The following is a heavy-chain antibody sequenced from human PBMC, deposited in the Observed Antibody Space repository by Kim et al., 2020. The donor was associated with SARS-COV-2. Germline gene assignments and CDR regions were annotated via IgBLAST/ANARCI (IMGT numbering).Heavy chain of an antibody. CDR1: GHSFTSYW. V-gene: IGHV5-10-1*01. CDR2: IDPSDSYT. D-gene: IGHD3-22*01. J-gene: IGHJ4*02. CDR3: ARLTYYYDSSGYYFDY. Sequence: GESLKISCKGSGHSFTSYWISWVRQMPGKGLEWMGRIDPSDSYTNYSPSFQGHVTISADKSISTAYLQWSSLKASDTAMYYCARLTYYYDSSGYYFDYWGQGTLVTVSS.